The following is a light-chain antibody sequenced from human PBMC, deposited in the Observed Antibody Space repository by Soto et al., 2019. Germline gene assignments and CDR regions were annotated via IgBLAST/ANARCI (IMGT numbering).Light chain of an antibody. CDR1: SSDVGGYNS. CDR3: SSYTSSSTV. Sequence: QSALTQPASVSGSPGQSITISCTGTSSDVGGYNSVSWYQQHPGKAPKLMIYDVSNRPSGVSNRFSGSKSGNTASLTISGLQAEDEADYYCSSYTSSSTVFGTGTKLTVL. V-gene: IGLV2-14*01. J-gene: IGLJ1*01. CDR2: DVS.